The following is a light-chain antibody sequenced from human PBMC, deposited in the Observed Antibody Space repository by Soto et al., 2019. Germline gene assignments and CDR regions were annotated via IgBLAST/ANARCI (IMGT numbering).Light chain of an antibody. CDR1: SSDVGGYNY. V-gene: IGLV2-8*01. CDR3: SSYADSNHYV. CDR2: EVT. J-gene: IGLJ1*01. Sequence: QSALTQPPSASGSPGQSVTISCTGTSSDVGGYNYVSWYQKHPGKAPKLIIYEVTKRPSVVPDRFAGSKSGNTASLTVSGLQTEDEADYYCSSYADSNHYVFGSGTKLTVL.